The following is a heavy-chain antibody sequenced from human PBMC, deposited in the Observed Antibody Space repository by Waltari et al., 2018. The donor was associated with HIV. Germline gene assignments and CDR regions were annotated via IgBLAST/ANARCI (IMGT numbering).Heavy chain of an antibody. D-gene: IGHD4-17*01. J-gene: IGHJ5*01. CDR3: ARGRDGDYDS. CDR2: INPSGGST. Sequence: QVQLVQSGAEVKKPGASVKVSCKASGSTFTRYYIHWVRQAPGQGLEWSGFINPSGGSTTYAQKFLGRVTMTTDTSTSTVYMDLSSLRSEDTAVYYCARGRDGDYDSWGQGTLVTVSS. V-gene: IGHV1-46*03. CDR1: GSTFTRYY.